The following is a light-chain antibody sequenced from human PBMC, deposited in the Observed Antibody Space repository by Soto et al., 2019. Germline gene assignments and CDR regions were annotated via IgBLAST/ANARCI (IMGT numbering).Light chain of an antibody. CDR2: AAS. Sequence: DIQMTQSPSSLSASVGDRVTITCQASQDISNYLNWYQQKPGKAPKLLIYAASGLHSGVPSRFSGSGSGTDFTLTIRSLQPEDFATYSCQQTYRTPLTCGGGTKVDIK. J-gene: IGKJ4*01. CDR1: QDISNY. CDR3: QQTYRTPLT. V-gene: IGKV1-39*01.